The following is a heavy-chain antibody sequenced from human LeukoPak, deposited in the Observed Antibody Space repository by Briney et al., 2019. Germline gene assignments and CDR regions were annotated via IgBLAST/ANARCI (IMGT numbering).Heavy chain of an antibody. Sequence: SETLSLTWTVSGASITSYYWSWIRQPPGKGLEWIGHIYHKGSTTYNSSLKSRITISVNASKTQFSLKLSSVTAADTAVYYCARFGVIGSNVYNWFDPWGPGILVTVSS. CDR1: GASITSYY. CDR3: ARFGVIGSNVYNWFDP. D-gene: IGHD2-21*01. CDR2: IYHKGST. J-gene: IGHJ5*02. V-gene: IGHV4-59*01.